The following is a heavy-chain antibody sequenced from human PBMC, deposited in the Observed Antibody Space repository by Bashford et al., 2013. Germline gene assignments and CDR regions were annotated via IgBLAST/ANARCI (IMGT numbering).Heavy chain of an antibody. D-gene: IGHD5-18*01. J-gene: IGHJ5*02. CDR2: IYHSGST. CDR3: ARAQVGVQLWHPSWFDP. CDR1: GGSISSSNW. V-gene: IGHV4-4*02. Sequence: SETLSLTCAVSGGSISSSNWWSWVRQPPGKGLEWIGEIYHSGSTNYNPSLKSRVTISVDKSKNQFSLKLSSVTAADTAVYYCARAQVGVQLWHPSWFDPWGQGTLVTVSS.